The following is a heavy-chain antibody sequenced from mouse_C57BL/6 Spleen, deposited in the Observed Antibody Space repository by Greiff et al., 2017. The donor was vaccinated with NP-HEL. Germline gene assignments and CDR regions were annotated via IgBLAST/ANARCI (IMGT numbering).Heavy chain of an antibody. V-gene: IGHV3-6*01. D-gene: IGHD5-1*01. Sequence: EVQLQESGPGLVKPSQSLSLTCSVTGYSITSGYYWNWIRQFPGNKLEWMGYISYDGSNNYNPSLKNRISITRDTSKNQFFLKLNSVTTEDTATYYCARWSTPYFDYWGQGTTLTVSS. CDR3: ARWSTPYFDY. CDR2: ISYDGSN. CDR1: GYSITSGYY. J-gene: IGHJ2*01.